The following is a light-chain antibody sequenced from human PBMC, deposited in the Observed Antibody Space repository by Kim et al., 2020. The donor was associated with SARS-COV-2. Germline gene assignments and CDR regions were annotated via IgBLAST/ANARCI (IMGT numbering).Light chain of an antibody. CDR3: GTWDSSLSGVV. Sequence: QSVLTQPPSVSAAPGQRVTISCSGSTSNIGNNYVFWYQQFPGTAPKLLIYDNAKRPSGIPDRFSGSKSGTSATLAITGLQTGDEADYHCGTWDSSLSGVVFGGGTQLTVL. CDR2: DNA. CDR1: TSNIGNNY. V-gene: IGLV1-51*01. J-gene: IGLJ2*01.